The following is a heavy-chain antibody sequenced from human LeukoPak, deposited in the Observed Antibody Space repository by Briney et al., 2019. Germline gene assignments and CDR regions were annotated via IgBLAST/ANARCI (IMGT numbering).Heavy chain of an antibody. CDR3: ARDLEYGTRSLFVL. D-gene: IGHD1-1*01. CDR1: GFTFSSYG. CDR2: IRYDGSNK. Sequence: PGGSLRLSCAASGFTFSSYGMHWVRQAPGKGLEWVAFIRYDGSNKYYADSVKGRFTISRDNSKNTLYLQMNSLRDEDTAVYYCARDLEYGTRSLFVLWGQGTLVTVSS. V-gene: IGHV3-30*02. J-gene: IGHJ4*02.